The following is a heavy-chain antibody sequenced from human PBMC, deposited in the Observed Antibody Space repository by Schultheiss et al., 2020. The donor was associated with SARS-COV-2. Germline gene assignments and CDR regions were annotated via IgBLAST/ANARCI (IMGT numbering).Heavy chain of an antibody. V-gene: IGHV4-34*01. J-gene: IGHJ4*02. CDR1: GGSFSGSY. D-gene: IGHD6-13*01. Sequence: SETLSLTCAVYGGSFSGSYWSWIRQPPGKGMEWIGEINHRGSTNYNPSLKSRVTISVDTSKNQFSLKLSSVTAADTAVYYCARFIAAAGGAWNWGQGTLVTVSS. CDR3: ARFIAAAGGAWN. CDR2: INHRGST.